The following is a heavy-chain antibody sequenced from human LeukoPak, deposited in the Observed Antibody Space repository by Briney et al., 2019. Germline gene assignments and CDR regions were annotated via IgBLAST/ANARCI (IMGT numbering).Heavy chain of an antibody. CDR3: ARGPSGYHNT. V-gene: IGHV3-23*01. D-gene: IGHD5-12*01. J-gene: IGHJ4*02. Sequence: GGSLRLSCAASGFTFDDYGMSWVRQAPGKGLEWVSGIRANGETTYYADSVRGRFTISRDNSRSMVWLQMNSLRAEDTAVYYCARGPSGYHNTGGQGTLVTVSS. CDR1: GFTFDDYG. CDR2: IRANGETT.